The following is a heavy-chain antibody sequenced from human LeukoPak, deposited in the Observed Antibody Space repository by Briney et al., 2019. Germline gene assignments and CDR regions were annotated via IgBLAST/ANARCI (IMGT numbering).Heavy chain of an antibody. J-gene: IGHJ3*02. Sequence: PSETLSLTCTVSGGSISSYYWSWIRQPAGKGLEWIGRIYTSGSTNYNPSLKSRVTMSVDTSKNQFSLKPSSVTAADTAVYYCARDFPCFGVVISGAFDIWGQGAMVTVSS. CDR2: IYTSGST. V-gene: IGHV4-4*07. CDR1: GGSISSYY. D-gene: IGHD3-3*01. CDR3: ARDFPCFGVVISGAFDI.